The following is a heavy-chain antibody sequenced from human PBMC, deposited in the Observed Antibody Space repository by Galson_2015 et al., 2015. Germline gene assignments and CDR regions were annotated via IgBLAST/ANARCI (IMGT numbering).Heavy chain of an antibody. V-gene: IGHV1-18*01. CDR2: ISAYNGNT. CDR1: GYTFTSYG. Sequence: SVKVSCKASGYTFTSYGISWVRQAPGQGLEWMGWISAYNGNTNYAQRLQGRVTTTTDTSTSTAYMELRSLRSDDTAVYYCARDYYASGSYYKGYFDYWGQGTLVTVSS. D-gene: IGHD3-10*01. J-gene: IGHJ4*02. CDR3: ARDYYASGSYYKGYFDY.